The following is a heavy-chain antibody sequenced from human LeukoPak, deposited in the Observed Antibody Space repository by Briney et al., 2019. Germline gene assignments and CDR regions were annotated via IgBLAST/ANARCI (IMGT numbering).Heavy chain of an antibody. D-gene: IGHD5-18*01. CDR2: IKEDGSEK. J-gene: IGHJ4*02. CDR3: ARGYSDSEDYFDY. V-gene: IGHV3-7*05. Sequence: GGSLRLSCAASGFTFSSYWMSWVRQAPGKGLEWVAFIKEDGSEKYYVDSVKGRFTISRDNAKNSLYLQMNSLRAEDTAVYYCARGYSDSEDYFDYWGQGILVTVSS. CDR1: GFTFSSYW.